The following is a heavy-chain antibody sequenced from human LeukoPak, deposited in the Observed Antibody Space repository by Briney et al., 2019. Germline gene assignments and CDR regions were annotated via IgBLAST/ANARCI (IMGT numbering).Heavy chain of an antibody. CDR1: GFTFSSYS. CDR2: ISSSSSYI. CDR3: ARAFVGGTYYYYMDV. D-gene: IGHD1-26*01. J-gene: IGHJ6*03. Sequence: GGSLRLSCAASGFTFSSYSMNWVRQAPGKGLEWVSSISSSSSYIYYADSVKGRFTISRDNAKYSLHLQMNSLRAEDTALYFCARAFVGGTYYYYMDVWGKGTMVTVAS. V-gene: IGHV3-21*04.